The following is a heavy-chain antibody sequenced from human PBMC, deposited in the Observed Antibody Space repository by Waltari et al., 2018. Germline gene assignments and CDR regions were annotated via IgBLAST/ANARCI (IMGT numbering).Heavy chain of an antibody. J-gene: IGHJ4*02. CDR3: ARGDDISTGDYKGLDY. CDR2: ISGYNGDT. Sequence: QVQLVQSGAEVKKPGASVKVSCKASGYTFTSYGISWVRQAPGQGLEWMGWISGYNGDTNLAQNLQGRVTMTTDTSTRTAYMELKSLRSDDTAVYYCARGDDISTGDYKGLDYWGQGTLVTVSS. CDR1: GYTFTSYG. V-gene: IGHV1-18*01. D-gene: IGHD3-9*01.